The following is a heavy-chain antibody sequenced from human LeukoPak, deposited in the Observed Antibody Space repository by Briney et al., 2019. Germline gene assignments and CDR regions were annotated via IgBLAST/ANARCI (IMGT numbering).Heavy chain of an antibody. CDR1: EFTFSSYA. Sequence: GGSLRLSCAASEFTFSSYAVNWVRQAPGKGLEWVSGTSGSGGSTYYADSVKGRFTISRDNSKNTLYLQMNSLRAEDTAVYYCTKGGGSFPHSYFDSWGQGTLVTVSS. CDR2: TSGSGGST. J-gene: IGHJ4*02. D-gene: IGHD1-26*01. CDR3: TKGGGSFPHSYFDS. V-gene: IGHV3-23*01.